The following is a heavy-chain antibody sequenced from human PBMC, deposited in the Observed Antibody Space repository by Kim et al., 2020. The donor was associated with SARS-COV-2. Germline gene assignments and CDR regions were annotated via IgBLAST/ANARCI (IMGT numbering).Heavy chain of an antibody. CDR1: GFTFSSYA. V-gene: IGHV3-64D*09. CDR3: VKDPYSSGDSVDY. J-gene: IGHJ4*02. CDR2: ISSNGGST. Sequence: GGSLRLSCSASGFTFSSYAMHWVRQAPGKGLEYVSAISSNGGSTYYADSVKGRFTISRDNSKNTLYLQMSSLRAEDTAVYYCVKDPYSSGDSVDYWGQGTLVTVSS. D-gene: IGHD6-19*01.